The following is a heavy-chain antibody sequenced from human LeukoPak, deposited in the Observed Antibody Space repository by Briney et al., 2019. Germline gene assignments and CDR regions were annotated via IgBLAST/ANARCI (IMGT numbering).Heavy chain of an antibody. CDR3: ATLRIALTAVFDY. J-gene: IGHJ4*02. Sequence: AATVTVSCKVSGYTFTGYYMHWVRQPPGKGLEWMGWINPNSGGTNYAQMFQGRVTMTTATSISTAYMELSRLRSEDTAVYYCATLRIALTAVFDYGGQGTLVTVSS. CDR2: INPNSGGT. CDR1: GYTFTGYY. D-gene: IGHD2-15*01. V-gene: IGHV1-2*02.